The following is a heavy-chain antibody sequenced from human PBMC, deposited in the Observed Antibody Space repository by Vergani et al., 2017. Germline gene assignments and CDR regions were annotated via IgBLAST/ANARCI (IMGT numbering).Heavy chain of an antibody. J-gene: IGHJ5*02. D-gene: IGHD3-22*01. CDR2: INQDGSGK. CDR3: ARINYYGSSGYSLTRWHNWFDP. CDR1: GFIFSHYW. V-gene: IGHV3-7*01. Sequence: EVQLVESGGGLVQPGGSLRLSCAASGFIFSHYWMSWVRQAPGKGLEWVANINQDGSGKYYVDSVKGRFTISRDNAKNSLYLQMNSLRAEDTALYYCARINYYGSSGYSLTRWHNWFDPWGEGTVITFSS.